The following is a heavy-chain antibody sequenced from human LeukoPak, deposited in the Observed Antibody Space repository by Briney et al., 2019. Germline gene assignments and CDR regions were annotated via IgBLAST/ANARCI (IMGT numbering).Heavy chain of an antibody. CDR1: GFTFSSYW. J-gene: IGHJ4*02. D-gene: IGHD3-3*01. Sequence: GGSLRLSCAASGFTFSSYWMSWVRQKPGKGLEWMGFIYPGDSDTKYNPSIQAEVTLSVDRSSDTVYLEWASLKASDTAMYYCARQDTLERNGYYLYYFDYWGQGTLVTASS. V-gene: IGHV5-51*01. CDR2: IYPGDSDT. CDR3: ARQDTLERNGYYLYYFDY.